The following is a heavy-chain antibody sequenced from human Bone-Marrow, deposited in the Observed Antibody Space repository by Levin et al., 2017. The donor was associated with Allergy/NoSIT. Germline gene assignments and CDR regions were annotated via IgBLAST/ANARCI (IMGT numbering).Heavy chain of an antibody. D-gene: IGHD3-9*01. J-gene: IGHJ4*02. V-gene: IGHV3-43*01. CDR1: GFTFDDYT. CDR2: ISWDGTTT. CDR3: AKGGTYYDVLTGPTHFDY. Sequence: GGSLRLSCAASGFTFDDYTMNWVRQAPGKGLEWVSLISWDGTTTYYANSVKGRFTVSRDNSKNSLYLQMNSLRAEDTALYYCAKGGTYYDVLTGPTHFDYWGQGTLVTVSS.